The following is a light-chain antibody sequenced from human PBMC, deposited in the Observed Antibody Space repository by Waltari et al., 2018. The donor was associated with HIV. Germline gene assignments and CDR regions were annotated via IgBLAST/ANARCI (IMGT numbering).Light chain of an antibody. J-gene: IGLJ3*02. CDR2: DVS. V-gene: IGLV2-11*01. CDR1: SSDVGGSNY. CDR3: CSYAGSYPWV. Sequence: QSALTQPRSVAGSPGQSVTISCTGTSSDVGGSNYASWYQRHPGRAPKLMIYDVSKRPSGVPDRFSGSKSGNTASLTISGLQAEDEADYYCCSYAGSYPWVFGGGTKLTVL.